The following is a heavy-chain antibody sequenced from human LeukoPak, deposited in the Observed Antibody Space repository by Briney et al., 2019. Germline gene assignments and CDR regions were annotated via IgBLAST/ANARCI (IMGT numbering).Heavy chain of an antibody. D-gene: IGHD1-26*01. CDR3: ASSGIRTGGSYYY. CDR2: IKQDGSEK. V-gene: IGHV3-7*01. J-gene: IGHJ4*02. CDR1: GFTFSSYA. Sequence: GGSLRLSCTASGFTFSSYAMSWVRQAPGKGLEWVANIKQDGSEKYYVDSVKGRFTISRDNAKNSLYLQMNSLRAEDTAVYYCASSGIRTGGSYYYWGQGTLVTVSS.